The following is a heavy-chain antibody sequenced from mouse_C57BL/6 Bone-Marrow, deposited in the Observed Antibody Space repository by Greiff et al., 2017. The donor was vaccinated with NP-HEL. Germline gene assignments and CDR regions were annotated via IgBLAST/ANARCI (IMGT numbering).Heavy chain of an antibody. J-gene: IGHJ4*01. V-gene: IGHV1-64*01. CDR1: GYTFTSYW. D-gene: IGHD1-1*01. Sequence: QVQLQQPGAELVKPGASVKLSCKASGYTFTSYWMHWVKQRPGQGLEWIGMIHPNSGSTNYNEKFKGKSTLTVDKSSSTAYMQLSSLTSEDSAVYYCAISFYYYGSNYAMDYWGQGTSVTVSS. CDR3: AISFYYYGSNYAMDY. CDR2: IHPNSGST.